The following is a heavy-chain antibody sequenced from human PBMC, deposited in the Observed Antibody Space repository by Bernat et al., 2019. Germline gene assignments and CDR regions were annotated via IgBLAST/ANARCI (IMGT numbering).Heavy chain of an antibody. Sequence: QVQLVESGGGVVQPGRSLRLSCAASGFTFRSYGMHWVRQAPGKGLEWVALIWYDGSDKYCADSVKGRFTISRDNSKNTLYLQMNSLRAEDTAVYYCARWMGSPSRYFDLWGRGTLVTVSS. CDR3: ARWMGSPSRYFDL. V-gene: IGHV3-33*01. J-gene: IGHJ2*01. CDR2: IWYDGSDK. CDR1: GFTFRSYG. D-gene: IGHD2-2*03.